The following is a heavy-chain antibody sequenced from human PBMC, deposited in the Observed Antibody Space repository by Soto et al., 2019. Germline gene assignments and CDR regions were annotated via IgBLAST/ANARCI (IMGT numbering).Heavy chain of an antibody. CDR1: GFSLSTSGMC. CDR3: AVKGITIHYYYMDV. CDR2: IDWDDDK. Sequence: GSGPTLVNPTQTLTLTCTFSGFSLSTSGMCVSWIRQPPGKALEWLARIDWDDDKYYSTSLKTRLTISKDTSKNQVVLTMTNMDPVDTATYYCAVKGITIHYYYMDVWGKGTTVTVSS. J-gene: IGHJ6*03. D-gene: IGHD3-10*01. V-gene: IGHV2-70*11.